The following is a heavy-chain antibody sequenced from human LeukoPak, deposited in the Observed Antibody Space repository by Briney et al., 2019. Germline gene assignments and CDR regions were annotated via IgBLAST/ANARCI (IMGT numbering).Heavy chain of an antibody. CDR3: ARDSVGGTYLDY. Sequence: GGSLRLSCAASGFTFSSSWMHWARQAPGKGLVWVSRINTDGSRTDHADSVKGRFTISRDNAKDTLYLQMNSLRPEDTAVYYCARDSVGGTYLDYWGQGTLVTVSS. CDR1: GFTFSSSW. V-gene: IGHV3-74*01. CDR2: INTDGSRT. J-gene: IGHJ4*02. D-gene: IGHD4-23*01.